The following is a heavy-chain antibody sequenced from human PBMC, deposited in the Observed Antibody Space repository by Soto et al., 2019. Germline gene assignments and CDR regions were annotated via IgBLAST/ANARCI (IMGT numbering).Heavy chain of an antibody. CDR1: GGSISSGGYY. J-gene: IGHJ4*02. D-gene: IGHD2-2*01. V-gene: IGHV4-31*03. CDR3: ARVRSRDTHFDY. Sequence: PSATLSVTCTVSGGSISSGGYYWSWIRQHPGKGLEWIGYIYYSGSTYYNPSLKSRVTISVDTSKNQFSLKLSSVTAADTAVYYCARVRSRDTHFDYWGQGTLVTVSS. CDR2: IYYSGST.